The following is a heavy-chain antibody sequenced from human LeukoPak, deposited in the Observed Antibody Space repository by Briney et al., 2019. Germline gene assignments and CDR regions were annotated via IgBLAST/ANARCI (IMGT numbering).Heavy chain of an antibody. V-gene: IGHV4-59*12. Sequence: SETLSLTCTVSGGSISSYYWSWIRQPPGKGLEWIGYIYYSGSTNYNPSLKSRVTISVDTSKNQFSLKLSSVTAADTAVYYCARVGDTTDYYDSSTIDYWGQGTLVTVSS. J-gene: IGHJ4*02. CDR3: ARVGDTTDYYDSSTIDY. D-gene: IGHD3-22*01. CDR1: GGSISSYY. CDR2: IYYSGST.